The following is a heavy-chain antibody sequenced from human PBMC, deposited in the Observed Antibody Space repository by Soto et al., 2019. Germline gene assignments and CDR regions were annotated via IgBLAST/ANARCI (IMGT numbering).Heavy chain of an antibody. CDR3: TTDSLFTGQLVRMDN. D-gene: IGHD3-9*01. J-gene: IGHJ4*01. Sequence: GGSLRLSCAASGFTFSDAWINWVRQAPGKGLEWVGRIKSKIDGGTTDFAAPVKGRFAVSRDDSRDMVYMEMYSLKTDDTAVYYCTTDSLFTGQLVRMDNWGHGTLVTVSS. CDR2: IKSKIDGGTT. V-gene: IGHV3-15*07. CDR1: GFTFSDAW.